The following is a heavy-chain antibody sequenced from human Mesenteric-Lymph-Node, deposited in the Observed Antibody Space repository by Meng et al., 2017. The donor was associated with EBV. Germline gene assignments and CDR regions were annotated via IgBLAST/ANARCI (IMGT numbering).Heavy chain of an antibody. V-gene: IGHV3-23*01. CDR2: ITGNGGNT. CDR1: GLPFSSHS. Sequence: VGVLGSGGGWVQPGGSLRLSCAASGLPFSSHSMSWVRQTPGKGLEWVSAITGNGGNTYYADSVKGRFTISRDNSKNTVYLQMNSLRAEDTAVYYCARLTDYWGQGTLVTVSS. CDR3: ARLTDY. J-gene: IGHJ4*02. D-gene: IGHD3-9*01.